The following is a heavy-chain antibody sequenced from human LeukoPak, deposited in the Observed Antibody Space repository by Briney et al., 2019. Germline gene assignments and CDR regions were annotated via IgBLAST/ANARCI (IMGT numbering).Heavy chain of an antibody. V-gene: IGHV1-2*02. CDR3: AIQPWGSGNNWYFDL. Sequence: ASVKVSRKPSGYTFSGFYIHWVRQAPGQGLEWMGWISPNSGGTDYAQRFQGRATMTRHTSISTAYMELSSLRSDDTAVYYCAIQPWGSGNNWYFDLWGRGTLVTVSS. D-gene: IGHD7-27*01. CDR1: GYTFSGFY. J-gene: IGHJ2*01. CDR2: ISPNSGGT.